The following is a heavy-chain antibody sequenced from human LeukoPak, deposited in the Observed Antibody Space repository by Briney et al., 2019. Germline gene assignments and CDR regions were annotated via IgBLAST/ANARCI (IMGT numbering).Heavy chain of an antibody. CDR2: ISGSGGST. D-gene: IGHD3-10*01. J-gene: IGHJ4*02. Sequence: PGGSLRLSCAASGLTFSSYAMSWVRQAPGKGLEWVSTISGSGGSTYYADSVKGRFTISRDNSKNTLYLQMNSLRAEDTAVYYCAKDRYGSGREKDYWGQGTLVTVSS. CDR1: GLTFSSYA. V-gene: IGHV3-23*01. CDR3: AKDRYGSGREKDY.